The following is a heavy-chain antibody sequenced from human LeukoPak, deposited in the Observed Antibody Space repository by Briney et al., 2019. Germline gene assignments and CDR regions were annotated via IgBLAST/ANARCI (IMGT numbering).Heavy chain of an antibody. Sequence: SQTLSLTCAISGDSVSNDRAAWNWIRQSPSRGLEWLGRTFYRSKWYNDYAVSVKGRIAFSAGTPKNQFTLQLNSVTPDDTAVYFCARQGSAGWTFDFWGQGTLVTVSS. J-gene: IGHJ4*02. CDR3: ARQGSAGWTFDF. D-gene: IGHD6-19*01. CDR2: TFYRSKWYN. CDR1: GDSVSNDRAA. V-gene: IGHV6-1*01.